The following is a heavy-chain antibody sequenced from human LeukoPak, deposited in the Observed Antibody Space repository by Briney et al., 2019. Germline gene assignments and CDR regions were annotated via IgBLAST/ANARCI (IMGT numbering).Heavy chain of an antibody. V-gene: IGHV3-21*04. CDR2: IFSSSTYI. CDR3: AKDALSSGWYWGGFDY. Sequence: KPGGSLRLSCAASGFAFNTYSMNWVRQAPGKGLEWVSFIFSSSTYIYYTDSVKGRFTISRDNARNSLYLQMDNLRAEDTAVYYCAKDALSSGWYWGGFDYWGQGTLVTVSS. CDR1: GFAFNTYS. D-gene: IGHD6-19*01. J-gene: IGHJ4*02.